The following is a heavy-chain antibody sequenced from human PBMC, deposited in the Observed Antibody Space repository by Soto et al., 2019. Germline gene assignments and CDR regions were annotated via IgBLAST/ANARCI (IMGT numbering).Heavy chain of an antibody. J-gene: IGHJ6*04. CDR1: GFTSSIYW. CDR2: IKQDGSEK. Sequence: GGSLRLSCAASGFTSSIYWMTWVRQAPGKGLEWVANIKQDGSEKNYVDSVKGRFTISRDNAKNALFLQMNSLRAEDAALYYCARGRGCGGGSCSXVDGWGKGTTVTVSS. V-gene: IGHV3-7*01. D-gene: IGHD2-15*01. CDR3: ARGRGCGGGSCSXVDG.